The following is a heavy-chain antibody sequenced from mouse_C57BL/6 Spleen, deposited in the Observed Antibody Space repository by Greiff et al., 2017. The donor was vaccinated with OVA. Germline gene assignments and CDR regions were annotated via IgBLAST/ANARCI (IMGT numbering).Heavy chain of an antibody. D-gene: IGHD1-2*01. V-gene: IGHV1-50*01. CDR1: GYTFTSYW. J-gene: IGHJ1*03. CDR3: ARSGVLRRDV. CDR2: IDPSDSYT. Sequence: QVQLQQPGAELVKPGASVKLSCKASGYTFTSYWMQWVKQRPGQGLEWIGEIDPSDSYTNYNQKFKGKATLTVDTSSSTAYMQLSSLTSEDSAVYYCARSGVLRRDVWGTGTTVTVSS.